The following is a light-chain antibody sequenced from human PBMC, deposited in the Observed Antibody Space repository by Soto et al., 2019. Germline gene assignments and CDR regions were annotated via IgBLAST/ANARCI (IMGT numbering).Light chain of an antibody. CDR3: QQYADLPYT. CDR1: QTLTTRF. V-gene: IGKV3-20*01. Sequence: EIVLTQSPGTLSLSPGERATLSCMASQTLTTRFLAWYQQKPGQAPRLLIYGASSRATGIPDRFSGSGSGAESTLTISRLEPEDFAVYSCQQYADLPYTFGQGTTLEI. J-gene: IGKJ2*01. CDR2: GAS.